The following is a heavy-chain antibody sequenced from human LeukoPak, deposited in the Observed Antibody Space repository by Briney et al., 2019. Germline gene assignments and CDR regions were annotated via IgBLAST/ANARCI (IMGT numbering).Heavy chain of an antibody. CDR3: ARHFNYYYGMDV. J-gene: IGHJ6*02. V-gene: IGHV4-39*01. CDR2: VYYSGRT. Sequence: SEPQSLACTVSGGSISSSSYYWGWIRQPPGKGLEWIGSVYYSGRTYYNPSLKSRVTISVDTSKNQFSLKLSSVTAADTAVYYCARHFNYYYGMDVWGQGTTATVSS. CDR1: GGSISSSSYY.